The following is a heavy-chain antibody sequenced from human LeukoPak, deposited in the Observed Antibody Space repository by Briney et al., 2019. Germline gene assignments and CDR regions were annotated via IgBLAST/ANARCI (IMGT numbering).Heavy chain of an antibody. J-gene: IGHJ4*02. CDR1: GVSFSSYY. V-gene: IGHV4-59*01. CDR2: IYYSGST. CDR3: ARDRYYYDSSGYYPRLDY. D-gene: IGHD3-22*01. Sequence: PSETLSLTCTVSGVSFSSYYWSWIRQPPGKGLEWIGYIYYSGSTNYNPSLKSRVSISVDTSKNQFSLKLSSVTAADTAVYYCARDRYYYDSSGYYPRLDYWGQGTLVTVSS.